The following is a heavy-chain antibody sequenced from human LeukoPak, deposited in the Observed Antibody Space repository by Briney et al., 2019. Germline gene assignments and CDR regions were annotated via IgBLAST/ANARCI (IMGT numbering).Heavy chain of an antibody. CDR1: GYNFTSYW. CDR3: ATYSDTFYFDC. J-gene: IGHJ4*02. CDR2: IYPGDSDT. Sequence: GESLKISCKGSGYNFTSYWIAWVRQMPGRGLEWMGIIYPGDSDTRYSPSFQGQVIVSADKSISTAYLQWSSLQASDTAIYYCATYSDTFYFDCWGQGTLVTVSS. D-gene: IGHD3-16*01. V-gene: IGHV5-51*01.